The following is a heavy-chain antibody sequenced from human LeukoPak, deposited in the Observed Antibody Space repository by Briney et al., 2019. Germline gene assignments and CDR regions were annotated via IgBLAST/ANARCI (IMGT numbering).Heavy chain of an antibody. V-gene: IGHV1-69*13. CDR2: IIPIFGTA. D-gene: IGHD3-16*02. Sequence: SVKVSCKASGGTFSSYAISWVRQAPGQGLEWMGGIIPIFGTANCAQKFQGRVTITADESTSTAYMELSSLRSEDTAVYYCASGSFGGVIVIPTFDYWGQGTLVTVSS. CDR3: ASGSFGGVIVIPTFDY. CDR1: GGTFSSYA. J-gene: IGHJ4*02.